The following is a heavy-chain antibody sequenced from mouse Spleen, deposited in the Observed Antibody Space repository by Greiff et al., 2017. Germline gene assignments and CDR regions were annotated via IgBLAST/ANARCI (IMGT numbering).Heavy chain of an antibody. Sequence: VQGVESGPELVKPGASVKLSCKASGYTFTSYDINWVKQRPGQGLEWIGWIYPRDGSTKYNEKFKGKATLTVDTSSSTAYMELHSLTSEDSAVYFCARDYYDGSYYFDYWGQGTTLTVSS. CDR3: ARDYYDGSYYFDY. J-gene: IGHJ2*01. D-gene: IGHD1-1*01. CDR2: IYPRDGST. V-gene: IGHV1-85*01. CDR1: GYTFTSYD.